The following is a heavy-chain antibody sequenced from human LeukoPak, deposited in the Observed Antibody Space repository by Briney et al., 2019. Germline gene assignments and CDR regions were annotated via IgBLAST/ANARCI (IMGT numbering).Heavy chain of an antibody. Sequence: PGGSLRLSCAASGFTVSSNYMSWVRQAPGKGLEWVSVIYSGGSTYYADSVKGRFTISRDNSKNTLYLQMNSLRAEDTAVYYCARYRYYYYMDVWGKGTTVTTSS. J-gene: IGHJ6*03. CDR1: GFTVSSNY. V-gene: IGHV3-53*01. CDR2: IYSGGST. CDR3: ARYRYYYYMDV.